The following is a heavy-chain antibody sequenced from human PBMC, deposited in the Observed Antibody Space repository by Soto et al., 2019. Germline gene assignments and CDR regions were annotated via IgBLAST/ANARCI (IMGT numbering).Heavy chain of an antibody. CDR1: GGTFSSYA. CDR2: IIPIFGTA. CDR3: ARGQPLVSLGMDV. J-gene: IGHJ6*02. V-gene: IGHV1-69*13. Sequence: RASVKVSCKASGGTFSSYAISWVRQAPGQGLEWMGGIIPIFGTANYAQKFQGRVTITADESTSTAYMELSSLRSEDTAVHYCARGQPLVSLGMDVWGQGTTVTVSS. D-gene: IGHD1-1*01.